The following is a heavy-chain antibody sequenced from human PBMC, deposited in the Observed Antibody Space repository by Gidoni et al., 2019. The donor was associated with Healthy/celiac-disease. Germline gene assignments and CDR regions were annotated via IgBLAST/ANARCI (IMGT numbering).Heavy chain of an antibody. Sequence: QVQLVQSGAEVKKPGASGKVSCKASGYTLPSYGISWVRQAPGQGLEWMGWISAYNGNTNYAQKLQGRVTMTTDTSTSTAYMELRSLRSDDTAVYYCARDLDSSGYHDAFDIWGQGTMVTVSS. D-gene: IGHD3-22*01. CDR1: GYTLPSYG. V-gene: IGHV1-18*01. J-gene: IGHJ3*02. CDR2: ISAYNGNT. CDR3: ARDLDSSGYHDAFDI.